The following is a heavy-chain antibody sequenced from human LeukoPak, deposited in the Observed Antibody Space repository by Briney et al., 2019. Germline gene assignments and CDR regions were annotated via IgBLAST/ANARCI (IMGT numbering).Heavy chain of an antibody. Sequence: SGGSLRLSCAASGFTFSSHWISWVRQAPGKGLEWVAHINQDGSQKYYVDSVEGRFAISRDNAKNSLYLQMNSLRAEDTAVYYCATPLDYYDTSDSHQGGGWGQGTLVTVSS. J-gene: IGHJ4*02. CDR2: INQDGSQK. CDR1: GFTFSSHW. V-gene: IGHV3-7*03. D-gene: IGHD3-22*01. CDR3: ATPLDYYDTSDSHQGGG.